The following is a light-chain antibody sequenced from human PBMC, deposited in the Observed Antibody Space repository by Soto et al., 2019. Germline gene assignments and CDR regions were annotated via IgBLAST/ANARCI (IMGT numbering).Light chain of an antibody. V-gene: IGKV3-20*01. Sequence: EIVLTQSPGTLSLSPGERATLSCRASQSVSSSYLGWYQQKPGQAPRLLIFGASNRATGIPDRFSGSGSGTDFTLTISRLEPEDFAGYYCQQYGSSPRTFGQGTRLEMK. CDR2: GAS. CDR1: QSVSSSY. J-gene: IGKJ5*01. CDR3: QQYGSSPRT.